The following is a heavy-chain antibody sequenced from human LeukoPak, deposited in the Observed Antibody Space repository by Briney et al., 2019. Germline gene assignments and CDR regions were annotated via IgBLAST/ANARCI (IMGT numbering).Heavy chain of an antibody. Sequence: GSSVKVSCKASGGTFSSYAISWVRQAPGQGLEWMGRIIPILGIANYAQKFQGRVTITADKSTSTAYMELSSLRSEDTAVYYCARGAWLRPYYMDVRGKGTTVTVSS. CDR3: ARGAWLRPYYMDV. CDR1: GGTFSSYA. D-gene: IGHD3-22*01. CDR2: IIPILGIA. J-gene: IGHJ6*03. V-gene: IGHV1-69*04.